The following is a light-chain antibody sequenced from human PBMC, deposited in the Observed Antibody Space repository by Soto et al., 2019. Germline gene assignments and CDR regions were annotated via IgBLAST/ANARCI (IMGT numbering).Light chain of an antibody. CDR3: QQSYSTPPT. CDR2: AAS. V-gene: IGKV1-39*01. Sequence: DIPMTQSPSSLSASVGDRVTITCRASQSISSYLNWYQQKPGKAPKLLIYAASSLQSGVPSRFSGSGSGTDFTLTISSLQPEDFATYYCQQSYSTPPTFSQGTKVEIK. J-gene: IGKJ1*01. CDR1: QSISSY.